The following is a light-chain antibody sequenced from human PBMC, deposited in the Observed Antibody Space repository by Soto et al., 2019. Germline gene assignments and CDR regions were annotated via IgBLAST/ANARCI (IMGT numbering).Light chain of an antibody. Sequence: DIQMTQSPSTLSAPVGDRVTITCRASQSIDSSLAWYQQKPRKGPKLLIYDASTLESGVPSRFSGSGLGTEFTLTISTLQPEDFATYYCQQSYNAPYTFGQGTKVDIK. CDR2: DAS. CDR3: QQSYNAPYT. V-gene: IGKV1-5*01. CDR1: QSIDSS. J-gene: IGKJ2*01.